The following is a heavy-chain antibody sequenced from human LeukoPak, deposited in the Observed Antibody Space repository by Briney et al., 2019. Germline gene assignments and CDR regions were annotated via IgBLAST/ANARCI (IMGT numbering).Heavy chain of an antibody. CDR1: GYTFTSYA. CDR2: INAGNGNT. CDR3: ARALYGDYSGTYYYYYMDV. J-gene: IGHJ6*03. V-gene: IGHV1-3*03. D-gene: IGHD4-17*01. Sequence: ASVKVSCKASGYTFTSYAMHWVRQAPGQRLEWMGWINAGNGNTKYSQEFQGRVTITRDTSASTAYMELSSLRSEDTAVYYCARALYGDYSGTYYYYYMDVWGKGTTVTISS.